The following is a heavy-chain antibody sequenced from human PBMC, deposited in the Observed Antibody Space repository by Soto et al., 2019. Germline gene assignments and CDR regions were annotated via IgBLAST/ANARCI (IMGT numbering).Heavy chain of an antibody. CDR2: ISYDGSNK. CDR3: AKGAYSSSSEYFDY. CDR1: GFSFSSYG. V-gene: IGHV3-30*18. Sequence: PGGSLRLSXAASGFSFSSYGMHWVRQAPGKGLEWVEVISYDGSNKYYADSVKGRFTISRDNSKNTLYLQMNSLRAEDTAVYYCAKGAYSSSSEYFDYWGQGTLVTVSS. J-gene: IGHJ4*02. D-gene: IGHD6-6*01.